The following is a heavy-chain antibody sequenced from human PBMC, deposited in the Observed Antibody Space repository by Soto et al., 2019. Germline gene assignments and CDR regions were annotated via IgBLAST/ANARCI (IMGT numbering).Heavy chain of an antibody. CDR1: GGSISSGGYY. CDR3: ARVANNWNVIRNDY. J-gene: IGHJ4*02. D-gene: IGHD1-20*01. Sequence: QVQLQESGPGLVKPSQTLSLTCTVSGGSISSGGYYWSWIRQHPGKGLEWIGYIYYSGSTYYNPSLKSRVTISVDTSKNQFSLKLSSVTAADTAVYYCARVANNWNVIRNDYWAREPWSPSPQ. CDR2: IYYSGST. V-gene: IGHV4-31*03.